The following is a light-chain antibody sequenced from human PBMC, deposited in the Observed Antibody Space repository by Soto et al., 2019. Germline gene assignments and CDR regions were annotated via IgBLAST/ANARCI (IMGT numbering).Light chain of an antibody. Sequence: EIVMTQSPATLSVSPGERATLSCRASQSVSSNLAWYQQKPGQAPRLLIYGASTRATGIPARFSGSGSGTEFTLTISSLQSEDFAVYYCQRYNNWPLDGTFGQGTKVEIK. CDR1: QSVSSN. CDR3: QRYNNWPLDGT. V-gene: IGKV3-15*01. J-gene: IGKJ1*01. CDR2: GAS.